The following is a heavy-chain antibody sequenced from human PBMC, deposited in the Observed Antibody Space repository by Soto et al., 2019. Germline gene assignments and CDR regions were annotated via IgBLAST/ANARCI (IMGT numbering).Heavy chain of an antibody. J-gene: IGHJ4*02. V-gene: IGHV4-59*01. D-gene: IGHD5-18*01. CDR3: ARGEYSYGSDY. Sequence: QVQLQESGPGLVKPSETLSLTCTVSGSSISSYYWSWIRQTPGKGLEWIGYIYYSGSTNYNPSLTSRVTISVDTSKNQFSLKLSSVTAADTAIYYCARGEYSYGSDYWGQGTLVTVSS. CDR1: GSSISSYY. CDR2: IYYSGST.